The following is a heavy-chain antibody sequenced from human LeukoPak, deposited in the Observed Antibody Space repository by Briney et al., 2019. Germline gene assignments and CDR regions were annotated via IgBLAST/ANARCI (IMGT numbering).Heavy chain of an antibody. CDR1: GFTFSSYS. J-gene: IGHJ4*02. CDR3: ARASKLIADDY. D-gene: IGHD6-13*01. V-gene: IGHV3-21*01. CDR2: ISSSSYI. Sequence: GGSLRLSCAASGFTFSSYSMNWVRQAPGKGLEWVSSISSSSYIYYADSVKGRFTISRDNAKNSLYLQMNSLRAEDTAVYYCARASKLIADDYWGQGTLVTVSS.